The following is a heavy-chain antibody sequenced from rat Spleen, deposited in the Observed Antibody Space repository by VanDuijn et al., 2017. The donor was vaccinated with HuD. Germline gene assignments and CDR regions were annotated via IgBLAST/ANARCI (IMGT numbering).Heavy chain of an antibody. J-gene: IGHJ2*01. CDR3: ARHDYYDGSYYYD. CDR2: IRYESSST. D-gene: IGHD1-12*02. Sequence: EVQLVESGGGLVQPGRSLKLSCAASGFTYSNYVMAWVRQAPTKGLEWVASIRYESSSTYYGDSVKGRFTISRNNAKTTLYLQMDSLRSEDTATYYCARHDYYDGSYYYDWGQGVMVTVSS. V-gene: IGHV5-7*01. CDR1: GFTYSNYV.